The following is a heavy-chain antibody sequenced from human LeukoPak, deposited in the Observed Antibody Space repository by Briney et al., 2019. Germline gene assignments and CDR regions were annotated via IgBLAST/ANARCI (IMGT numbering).Heavy chain of an antibody. D-gene: IGHD1-26*01. CDR3: ARDLPSSGSYYHRTWPGLDY. CDR2: INPNSGGT. J-gene: IGHJ4*02. V-gene: IGHV1-2*02. Sequence: GASVKVSCKASGYTFTGYYMHWVRQAPGQGLEWMGWINPNSGGTNYAQKFQGRVTMTRDTSISTAYMELSRLRSDDTAVYYCARDLPSSGSYYHRTWPGLDYWGQGTLVTVSS. CDR1: GYTFTGYY.